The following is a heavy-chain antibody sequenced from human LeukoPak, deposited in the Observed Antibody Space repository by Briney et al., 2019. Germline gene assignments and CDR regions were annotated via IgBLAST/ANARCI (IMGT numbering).Heavy chain of an antibody. J-gene: IGHJ6*02. CDR1: GGTFSSYA. CDR2: IIPILGIA. V-gene: IGHV1-69*04. Sequence: ASVKVSCKASGGTFSSYAISWVRQAPGQGLEWMGRIIPILGIANYAQKFQGRVTITADKSTSTAYMELSSLRSEDTAVYYCARGGYSGYDLYYYGMDVWGQGTTVTVSS. D-gene: IGHD5-12*01. CDR3: ARGGYSGYDLYYYGMDV.